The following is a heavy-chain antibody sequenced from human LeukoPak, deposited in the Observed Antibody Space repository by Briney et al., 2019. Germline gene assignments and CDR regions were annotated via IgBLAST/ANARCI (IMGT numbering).Heavy chain of an antibody. V-gene: IGHV3-7*01. Sequence: GGSLRLSCAAAGFTFSNYGMHWVRQAPGKGLEWVAYMKQRGSEKYYVDSVKGRFTISRDNAKNSLYLQMNSLRAEDTAVYYCAREFHCSSTSCYAPFFDYWGQGTLVTVSS. CDR1: GFTFSNYG. CDR2: MKQRGSEK. CDR3: AREFHCSSTSCYAPFFDY. D-gene: IGHD2-2*01. J-gene: IGHJ4*02.